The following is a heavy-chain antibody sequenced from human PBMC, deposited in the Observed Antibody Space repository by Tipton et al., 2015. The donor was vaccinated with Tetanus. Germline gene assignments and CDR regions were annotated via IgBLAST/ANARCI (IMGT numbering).Heavy chain of an antibody. D-gene: IGHD1-1*01. J-gene: IGHJ4*02. CDR3: ARRRTTTALANYFDS. CDR2: VYPGDSTT. CDR1: GYNFTVYY. V-gene: IGHV5-51*01. Sequence: QLVQSGAEVKKPGESLQISCKGSGYNFTVYYTGWVRQMPGKGLEWMGIVYPGDSTTKYSPSFQGQVTISADRSITTAYLRWSSLKASDTAIYYCARRRTTTALANYFDSWGQGTQVTVSS.